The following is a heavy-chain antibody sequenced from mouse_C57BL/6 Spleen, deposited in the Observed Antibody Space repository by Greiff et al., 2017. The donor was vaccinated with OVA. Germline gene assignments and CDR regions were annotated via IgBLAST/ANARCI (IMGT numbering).Heavy chain of an antibody. J-gene: IGHJ2*01. Sequence: DVKLQESGGGLVQPGGSLSLSCAASGFTFTDYYMSWVRQPPGKALEWLGFIRNKANGYTTEYSASVKGRFTISRDNSQSILYLQMNALRAEDSATYYCARYRWDYFDYWGQGTTLTVSS. V-gene: IGHV7-3*01. CDR2: IRNKANGYTT. D-gene: IGHD1-1*02. CDR3: ARYRWDYFDY. CDR1: GFTFTDYY.